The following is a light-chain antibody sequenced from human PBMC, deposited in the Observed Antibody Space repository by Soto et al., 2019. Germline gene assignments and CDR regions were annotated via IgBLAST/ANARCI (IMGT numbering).Light chain of an antibody. J-gene: IGLJ1*01. V-gene: IGLV2-14*01. Sequence: QSALTQPASVSGSPGQSITISCTGTSSDVGGYNYVSWYQQHPGKAPKLMIYEVSHRPSGVSNRFSGSKSGNTASLTISGLQAEDDADYYCSSYTSSTTLYVFETGTKVTVL. CDR3: SSYTSSTTLYV. CDR1: SSDVGGYNY. CDR2: EVS.